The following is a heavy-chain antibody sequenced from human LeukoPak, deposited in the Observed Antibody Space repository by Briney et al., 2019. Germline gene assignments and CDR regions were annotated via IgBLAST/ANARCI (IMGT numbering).Heavy chain of an antibody. CDR1: GFTFDDYG. CDR3: AREGSPEYSGTYWFFDL. V-gene: IGHV3-30*03. CDR2: ISYDGSNK. Sequence: GESLRLSCAASGFTFDDYGMSWVRQAPGKGLEWVAVISYDGSNKYYADSVKGRFTISRDNSKNTLYLQMNSLRAEDTAVYYCAREGSPEYSGTYWFFDLWGRGTLVTVSS. J-gene: IGHJ2*01. D-gene: IGHD1-26*01.